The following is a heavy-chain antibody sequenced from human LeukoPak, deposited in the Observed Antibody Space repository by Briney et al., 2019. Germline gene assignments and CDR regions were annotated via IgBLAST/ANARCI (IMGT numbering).Heavy chain of an antibody. V-gene: IGHV4-34*01. D-gene: IGHD3-10*01. CDR3: ARGLVLGPKGKWFGELLSYYFDY. CDR2: INHSGST. Sequence: SETLSLTCAVYGGSFSGHYWSWIRQPPGKGLEWIGEINHSGSTNYNPSLKSRVTISVDTSKNQFPLKLSSVTAADTAVYYCARGLVLGPKGKWFGELLSYYFDYWGQGTLVTVSS. CDR1: GGSFSGHY. J-gene: IGHJ4*02.